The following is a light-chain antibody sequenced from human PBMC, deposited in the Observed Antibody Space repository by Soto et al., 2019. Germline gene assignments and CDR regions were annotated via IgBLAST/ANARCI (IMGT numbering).Light chain of an antibody. CDR2: GNT. CDR3: AAWDDSLSGRV. Sequence: QSVLTQPPSGSGAPGQRVSISCTGSSTNIGAGYGVHWYQQRPGTAPKLLIVGNTIRPSGVPDRFSGSKSGTSASLDISGLRSEDEADYYCAAWDDSLSGRVFGGGTKLTVL. J-gene: IGLJ3*02. V-gene: IGLV1-40*01. CDR1: STNIGAGYG.